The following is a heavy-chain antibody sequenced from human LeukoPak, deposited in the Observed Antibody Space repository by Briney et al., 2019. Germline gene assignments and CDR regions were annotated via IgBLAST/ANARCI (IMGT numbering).Heavy chain of an antibody. CDR1: GYTFTSYD. J-gene: IGHJ6*03. V-gene: IGHV1-8*01. CDR2: MNPNSGNT. Sequence: ASVKVSCKASGYTFTSYDINWVRQATGQGLEWMGWMNPNSGNTGYAQKFQGRVTMTRNTSISTAYMELSSLRSEDTAVYYCARGRSSWPPYYYYYMDVWGKGNPGHRLL. CDR3: ARGRSSWPPYYYYYMDV. D-gene: IGHD6-13*01.